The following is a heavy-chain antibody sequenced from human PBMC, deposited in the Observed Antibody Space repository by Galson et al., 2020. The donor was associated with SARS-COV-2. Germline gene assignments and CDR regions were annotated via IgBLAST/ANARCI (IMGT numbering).Heavy chain of an antibody. J-gene: IGHJ4*02. Sequence: GESLKISCAASGITFSSYAMSWVRQAPGKGLEWVSAISGSGGSTYYADSVKGRFTISRDNSKNTLYLQMNSLRAEDTAVYYCAKNPHIVVVTASIDYWGQGTLVTVSS. CDR3: AKNPHIVVVTASIDY. D-gene: IGHD2-21*02. V-gene: IGHV3-23*01. CDR1: GITFSSYA. CDR2: ISGSGGST.